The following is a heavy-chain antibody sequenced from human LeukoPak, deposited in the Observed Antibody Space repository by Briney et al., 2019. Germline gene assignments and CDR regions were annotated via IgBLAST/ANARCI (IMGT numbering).Heavy chain of an antibody. CDR2: IYYSGNT. Sequence: SETLSLTCTVSGGSISSYYWSWIRQPPGKGLEWIGYIYYSGNTNYNPSLKGRVTISVDTSKNQFSLKLSSVTAADTAVYYCARHISDDFWSGNDYWGQGTLVTVSS. D-gene: IGHD3-3*01. CDR1: GGSISSYY. V-gene: IGHV4-59*08. CDR3: ARHISDDFWSGNDY. J-gene: IGHJ4*02.